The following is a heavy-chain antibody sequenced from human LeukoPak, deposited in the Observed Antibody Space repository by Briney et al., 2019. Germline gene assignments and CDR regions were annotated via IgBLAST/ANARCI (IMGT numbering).Heavy chain of an antibody. J-gene: IGHJ3*02. D-gene: IGHD2-2*02. Sequence: SVKVSCKASGATFTIYAISWVRQAPGQGLEWMGGIIPIFGTANYAQKFEGGVTITTDESTSTAYMELSSLRSEDTAVYYCGRESTGRLLAAIQAAFDIWGQGTMVTVSS. V-gene: IGHV1-69*05. CDR2: IIPIFGTA. CDR1: GATFTIYA. CDR3: GRESTGRLLAAIQAAFDI.